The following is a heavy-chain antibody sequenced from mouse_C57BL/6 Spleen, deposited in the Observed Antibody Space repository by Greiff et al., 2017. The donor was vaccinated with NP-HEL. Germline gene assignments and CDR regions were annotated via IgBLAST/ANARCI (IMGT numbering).Heavy chain of an antibody. D-gene: IGHD4-1*01. CDR1: GYTFTDYE. CDR3: TRGDWDDY. J-gene: IGHJ2*01. Sequence: VQLQQSGAELVRPGASVKLSCKASGYTFTDYEMHWVKQTPVHGLEWIGAIKPETGGTASNQKFKGKAILTADKASSTTYMELRSLTSEDTDVYYCTRGDWDDYWGKGTTLTVSS. CDR2: IKPETGGT. V-gene: IGHV1-15*01.